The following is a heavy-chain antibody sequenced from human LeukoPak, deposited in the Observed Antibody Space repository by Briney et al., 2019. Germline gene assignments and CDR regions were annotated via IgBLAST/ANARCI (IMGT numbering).Heavy chain of an antibody. V-gene: IGHV1-2*02. CDR2: INPNSGDT. D-gene: IGHD3-9*01. J-gene: IGHJ4*02. CDR3: ARAPTYYDILTGYNFFDY. Sequence: GASVKVSCKASGYTFTGYYMHWVRQAPGQGLEWMVWINPNSGDTNYAQMFQGRVTMNRDPSISTAYMELSRLRSDETAVYYCARAPTYYDILTGYNFFDYWGQGTLVTVSS. CDR1: GYTFTGYY.